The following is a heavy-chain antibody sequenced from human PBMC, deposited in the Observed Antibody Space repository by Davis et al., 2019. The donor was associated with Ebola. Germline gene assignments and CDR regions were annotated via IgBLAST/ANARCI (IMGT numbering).Heavy chain of an antibody. CDR2: ISAYNGNT. V-gene: IGHV1-18*01. CDR1: GYTFTSYG. CDR3: ARDSGVGAIDY. Sequence: AASVKVSCEASGYTFTSYGISWVRQAPGQGLEWMGWISAYNGNTNYAQKVQGRVTMTTDTSTGTAYLDLRSLRSDDTAVYYCARDSGVGAIDYWGQGTLVTVSS. J-gene: IGHJ4*02. D-gene: IGHD1-26*01.